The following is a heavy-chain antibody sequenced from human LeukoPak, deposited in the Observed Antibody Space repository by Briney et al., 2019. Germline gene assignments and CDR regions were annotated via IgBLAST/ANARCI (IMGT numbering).Heavy chain of an antibody. J-gene: IGHJ5*02. CDR3: ARAGVAGSWFDP. CDR1: GFTFSAFW. CDR2: INSDDSRT. V-gene: IGHV3-74*01. Sequence: GGSLRLSCAASGFTFSAFWMHWVRQAPGKGLVWVSRINSDDSRTTYADSVKGRFTISRDNAKNTLYLQMNSLRAEDTAVYYCARAGVAGSWFDPWGQGTLVTVSS. D-gene: IGHD2-15*01.